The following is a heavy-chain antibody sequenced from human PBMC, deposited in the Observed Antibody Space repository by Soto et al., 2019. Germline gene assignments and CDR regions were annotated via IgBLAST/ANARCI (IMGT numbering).Heavy chain of an antibody. CDR1: GDSISPHH. V-gene: IGHV4-59*08. J-gene: IGHJ6*02. D-gene: IGHD1-26*01. CDR3: ARHVMLGADTTKYYYGMEV. CDR2: IYYSGST. Sequence: QVQLQESGPGLVKPSDTLSLTCTVSGDSISPHHWSWIRQPPGKEPELIGYIYYSGSTNYNPTLMRRVTLSVGTSKILCFLLLNSATAADTDVYYCARHVMLGADTTKYYYGMEVRGQGTKVTVPS.